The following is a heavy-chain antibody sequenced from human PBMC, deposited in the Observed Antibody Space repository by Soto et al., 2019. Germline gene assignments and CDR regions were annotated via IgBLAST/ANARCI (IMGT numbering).Heavy chain of an antibody. CDR2: IIPIFGTA. Sequence: VASVKVSCKASGGTFSSYAISWVRQAPGQGLEWMGGIIPIFGTANYAQKFQGRVTITADESTSTAYMELSSLRSEDTAVYYCARTAMIVVVTTFDYWGQGTLVTVSS. D-gene: IGHD3-22*01. J-gene: IGHJ4*02. V-gene: IGHV1-69*13. CDR1: GGTFSSYA. CDR3: ARTAMIVVVTTFDY.